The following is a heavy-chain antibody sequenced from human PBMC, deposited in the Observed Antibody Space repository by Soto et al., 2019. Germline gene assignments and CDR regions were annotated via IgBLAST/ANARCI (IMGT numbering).Heavy chain of an antibody. J-gene: IGHJ3*01. V-gene: IGHV1-46*01. CDR1: GYTFFNYF. CDR3: ARPLIGNTIDL. D-gene: IGHD1-7*01. CDR2: INPSRGSA. Sequence: ASVKVSFKASGYTFFNYFIHWLRQAPGQGLEWIGIINPSRGSATYGPIFQGRVSLTTDMPTSTVYMELSSLRSEDTAIYYCARPLIGNTIDLCRQGTTVAVSS.